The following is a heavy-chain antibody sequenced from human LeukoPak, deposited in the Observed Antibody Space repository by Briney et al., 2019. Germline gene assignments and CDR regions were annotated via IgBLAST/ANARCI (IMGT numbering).Heavy chain of an antibody. CDR2: IYYSGSA. D-gene: IGHD1-14*01. J-gene: IGHJ4*02. Sequence: SETLSLTCTVSGGSISSYYWSWIRQPPGKGLEWIGNIYYSGSAYYNPSLKSRVTMSVDTSKNQFSLKLSSVTAADTAVYYCARKPIINSAWYYFDYWGQGTLVTVSS. CDR1: GGSISSYY. V-gene: IGHV4-59*04. CDR3: ARKPIINSAWYYFDY.